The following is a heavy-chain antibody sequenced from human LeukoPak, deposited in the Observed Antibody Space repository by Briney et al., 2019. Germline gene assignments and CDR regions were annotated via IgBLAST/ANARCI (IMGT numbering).Heavy chain of an antibody. CDR3: ARDQTYSGSGIYTYFDY. V-gene: IGHV4-61*02. CDR1: GGSISSGSYY. Sequence: SQTLSLTCTVSGGSISSGSYYWSWIRQPAGKGLEWIGRIYTSGSTNYNPSLKSRVTISVDTSKNQFSLKLSSVTAADTAVYYCARDQTYSGSGIYTYFDYWGQGILVTVSS. D-gene: IGHD3-10*01. CDR2: IYTSGST. J-gene: IGHJ4*02.